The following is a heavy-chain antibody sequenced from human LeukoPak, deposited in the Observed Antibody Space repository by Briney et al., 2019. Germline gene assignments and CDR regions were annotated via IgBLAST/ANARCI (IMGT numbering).Heavy chain of an antibody. CDR1: GGSISSGGYS. Sequence: NPSETLSLTCAVSGGSISSGGYSWSWIRQPPGKGLEWIGYIYHSGSTYYNPSLKSRVTISVDRSKNHFSLKLSSVTAADTAVYYCAREDPDRKIDYWGQGTLVTVSS. D-gene: IGHD1-14*01. CDR3: AREDPDRKIDY. V-gene: IGHV4-30-2*01. CDR2: IYHSGST. J-gene: IGHJ4*02.